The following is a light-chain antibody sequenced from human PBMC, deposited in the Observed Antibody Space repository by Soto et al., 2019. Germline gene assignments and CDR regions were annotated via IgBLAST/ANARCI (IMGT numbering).Light chain of an antibody. CDR1: SGHSSYI. CDR2: LEGSGSY. J-gene: IGLJ2*01. CDR3: ETLDSNTRV. Sequence: QSVLTQSSSASASLGSSVKLTCTLSSGHSSYIIAWHQQQPGKAPRYLMKLEGSGSYNKGSRVPDRFSGSSSGADRYLTISNLQSEDEADYYCETLDSNTRVFGGGTKLTVL. V-gene: IGLV4-60*03.